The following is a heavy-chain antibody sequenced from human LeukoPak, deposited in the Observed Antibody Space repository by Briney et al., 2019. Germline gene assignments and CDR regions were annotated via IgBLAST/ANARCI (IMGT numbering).Heavy chain of an antibody. CDR2: IYTSGST. CDR3: ARLNGGYDFNYYYYGMDV. V-gene: IGHV4-4*07. J-gene: IGHJ6*02. D-gene: IGHD5-12*01. CDR1: GGSISSYY. Sequence: SETLSLTCTVSGGSISSYYWSWIRQPAGKGLEWIGRIYTSGSTNYNPSLKSRVTMSVDTSKNQFSLKLSSVTAADTAVYYCARLNGGYDFNYYYYGMDVWGQGTTVTVSS.